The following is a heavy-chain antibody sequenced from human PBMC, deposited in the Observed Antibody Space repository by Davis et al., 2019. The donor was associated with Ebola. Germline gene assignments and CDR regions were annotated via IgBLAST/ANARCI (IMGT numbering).Heavy chain of an antibody. Sequence: GESLKISCAASGFTFSSYAMHWVRQAPGKGLEWVSAISGSGGSTYYADSVKGRFTISRDNSKNTLYRQMNSLRAEDTAVYYCAKLDGSGSYSRPDYWGQGTLVTVSS. CDR3: AKLDGSGSYSRPDY. CDR2: ISGSGGST. V-gene: IGHV3-23*01. CDR1: GFTFSSYA. D-gene: IGHD3-10*01. J-gene: IGHJ4*02.